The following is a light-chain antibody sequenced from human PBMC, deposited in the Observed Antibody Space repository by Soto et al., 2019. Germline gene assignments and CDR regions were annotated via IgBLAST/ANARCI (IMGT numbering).Light chain of an antibody. J-gene: IGLJ1*01. Sequence: QSVLTQPASVSGSPGQSITISCTGTSSDVGSYNLVSWYXXXXXXXXXXXXXXXXKRPSGVSNRFSGSKSGNTASLTISGLQAEDEADYYCCSYAGSSTSYVFGTGTKVTVL. CDR1: SSDVGSYNL. CDR3: CSYAGSSTSYV. V-gene: IGLV2-23*01. CDR2: XXX.